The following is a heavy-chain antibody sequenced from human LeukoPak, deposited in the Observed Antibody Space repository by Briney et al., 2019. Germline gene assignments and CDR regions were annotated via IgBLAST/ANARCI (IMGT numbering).Heavy chain of an antibody. Sequence: GGSLRLSCAASGFTFSNYEMNWVRQAPGKGLEWVSYISGSGSTTYYADSVQGRFTISRDNAKNSLYLQMNSLRAEDTAVYYCARDVYYYDSSGFDPWGQGTLVTVSS. CDR1: GFTFSNYE. CDR3: ARDVYYYDSSGFDP. V-gene: IGHV3-48*03. J-gene: IGHJ5*02. CDR2: ISGSGSTT. D-gene: IGHD3-22*01.